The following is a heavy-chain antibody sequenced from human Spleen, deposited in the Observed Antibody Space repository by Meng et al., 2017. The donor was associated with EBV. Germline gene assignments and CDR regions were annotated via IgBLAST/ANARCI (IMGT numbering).Heavy chain of an antibody. CDR3: ARRDIGLIAWSPERSDY. CDR2: IYHSGIT. V-gene: IGHV4-4*02. D-gene: IGHD2-21*01. CDR1: GGSLESNNW. J-gene: IGHJ4*02. Sequence: VQLQEPGPGLGNPSGPLSLPCAVSGGSLESNNWWTWVRQPPGKGLEWIGEIYHSGITNYNPSLESRVTISVDKSNSHFSLRLTSVTAADTAIYYCARRDIGLIAWSPERSDYWGQGTLVTVSS.